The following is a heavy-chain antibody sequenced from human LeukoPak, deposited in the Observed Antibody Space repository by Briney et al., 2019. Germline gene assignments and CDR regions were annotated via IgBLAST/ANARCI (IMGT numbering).Heavy chain of an antibody. CDR1: GFTFSSYG. CDR2: IRYDGSNK. CDR3: AKDFTGFYDSGSYQANLDY. D-gene: IGHD3-10*01. J-gene: IGHJ4*02. Sequence: GGSLRLSCAASGFTFSSYGMHWVRQAPGKGLEWVEFIRYDGSNKYYADSVKDRFTISRDNSKNTLYLQMNSLRAEDTAVYYCAKDFTGFYDSGSYQANLDYRGQGTLVTVSS. V-gene: IGHV3-30*02.